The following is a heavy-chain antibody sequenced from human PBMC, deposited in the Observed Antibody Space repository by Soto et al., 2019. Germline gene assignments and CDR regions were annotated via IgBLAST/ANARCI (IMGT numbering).Heavy chain of an antibody. CDR3: ARHSRSSIGVTAPYFDY. V-gene: IGHV4-59*08. D-gene: IGHD3-10*01. J-gene: IGHJ4*02. CDR1: GGSISSYY. Sequence: SETLSLTCTVSGGSISSYYWSWIRQPPWKGLEWIGYIYYSGSTNYNPSLKSRVTISVDTSKNQFSLKLSSVTAADTAVYYCARHSRSSIGVTAPYFDYWGQGTLVTVS. CDR2: IYYSGST.